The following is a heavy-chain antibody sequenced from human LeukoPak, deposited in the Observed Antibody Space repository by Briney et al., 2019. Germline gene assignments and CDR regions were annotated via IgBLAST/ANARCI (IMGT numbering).Heavy chain of an antibody. CDR2: IYYSGST. D-gene: IGHD6-13*01. CDR3: ARDLRSSWYELGYGMDV. V-gene: IGHV4-30-4*01. CDR1: GGSISSGDYY. J-gene: IGHJ6*02. Sequence: SQTLSLTCTVSGGSISSGDYYWSWIRQPPGKGLEWIGYIYYSGSTYYNPSLKSRVTISVDTSKNQFSLKLSSVTAADTAVYYCARDLRSSWYELGYGMDVWGQGTTVTVSS.